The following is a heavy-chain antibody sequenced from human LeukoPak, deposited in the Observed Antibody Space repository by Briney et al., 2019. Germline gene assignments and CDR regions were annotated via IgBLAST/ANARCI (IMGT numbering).Heavy chain of an antibody. V-gene: IGHV3-15*01. CDR1: GFTFSNAW. J-gene: IGHJ3*02. D-gene: IGHD6-13*01. Sequence: AGGSLRLSCAVSGFTFSNAWMTWVRQIPGKGLEWVGRVKSKTDGGTTDYATPVKGRFTISRDDSKNTLYLQMNSLKTEGTAVYYCTTNPYSSSWLAGAFAIWGHGTMVTVSS. CDR2: VKSKTDGGTT. CDR3: TTNPYSSSWLAGAFAI.